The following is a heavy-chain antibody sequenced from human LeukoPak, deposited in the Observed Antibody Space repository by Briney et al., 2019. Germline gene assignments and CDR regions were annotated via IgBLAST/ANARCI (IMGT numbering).Heavy chain of an antibody. D-gene: IGHD3-10*01. CDR1: GFSFSSHA. V-gene: IGHV3-21*01. CDR3: ARDLRAYGSGSYYLDQ. J-gene: IGHJ4*02. CDR2: ISISGDDT. Sequence: GGSLRLSCATSGFSFSSHAMTWVRQAPGKGLEWLSAISISGDDTYYADSVKGRFTISRDNAKNTLYLQMNSLRAEDTAVYYCARDLRAYGSGSYYLDQWGQGTLVTVSS.